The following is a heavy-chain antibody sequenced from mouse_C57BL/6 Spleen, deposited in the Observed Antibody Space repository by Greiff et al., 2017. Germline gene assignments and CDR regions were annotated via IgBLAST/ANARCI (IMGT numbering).Heavy chain of an antibody. J-gene: IGHJ1*03. D-gene: IGHD4-1*01. CDR3: AVTGTKYCDV. V-gene: IGHV5-17*01. Sequence: EVQLVESGGGLVKPGGSLKLSCAASGFTFSDYGMHWVRQAPEKGLEWVAYISSGSSTIYYADTVKGRFTISRDNAKNTLFLQMTSLRSEDTAMYYCAVTGTKYCDVWGTGTTVTVSS. CDR2: ISSGSSTI. CDR1: GFTFSDYG.